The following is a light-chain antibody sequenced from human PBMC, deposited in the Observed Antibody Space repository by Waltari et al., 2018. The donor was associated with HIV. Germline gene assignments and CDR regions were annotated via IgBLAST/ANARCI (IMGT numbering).Light chain of an antibody. CDR2: SSN. CDR3: ATWDDTLNGYV. Sequence: QSMLTQPPSASGTPGQRVTISCSGSSSNIGSNIVNWYQLLPGTAPKLLIISSNQRPSGVPDRISGSKSGTSASLAISGLQSEDEADYYCATWDDTLNGYVFGTGTKVTVL. V-gene: IGLV1-44*01. CDR1: SSNIGSNI. J-gene: IGLJ1*01.